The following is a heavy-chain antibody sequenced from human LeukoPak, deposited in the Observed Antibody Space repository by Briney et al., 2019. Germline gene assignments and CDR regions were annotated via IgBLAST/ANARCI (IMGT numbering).Heavy chain of an antibody. Sequence: PGGSLRLSCAASQFKFSSYGMHWVRQAPGKGLEWVAFIRHNASATNYADSVRGRLTISRDNSKNTLYLQMNSLTGEDSAVYYCVAVTGRPAGGGVYYWGQGTLVTVSS. CDR2: IRHNASAT. J-gene: IGHJ4*02. CDR3: VAVTGRPAGGGVYY. CDR1: QFKFSSYG. D-gene: IGHD6-19*01. V-gene: IGHV3-30*02.